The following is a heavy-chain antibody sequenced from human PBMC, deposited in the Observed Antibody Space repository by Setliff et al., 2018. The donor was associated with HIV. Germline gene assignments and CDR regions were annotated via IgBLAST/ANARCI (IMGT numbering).Heavy chain of an antibody. CDR3: ARQLASGFWAFDI. J-gene: IGHJ3*02. CDR1: GGSISSSNW. D-gene: IGHD3-22*01. V-gene: IGHV4-4*02. CDR2: IYHSGSA. Sequence: SETLSLTCTVSGGSISSSNWWSWVRQPPGKGLEWIGEIYHSGSANYNPSLKSRVIISVDTSKNQFSLKLSSVTAADTAVYYCARQLASGFWAFDIWGQGTMVTVSS.